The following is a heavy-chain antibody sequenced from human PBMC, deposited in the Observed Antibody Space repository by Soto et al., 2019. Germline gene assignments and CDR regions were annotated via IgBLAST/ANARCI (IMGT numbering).Heavy chain of an antibody. V-gene: IGHV4-39*01. CDR3: ARHSLSRVRAPFDY. Sequence: QVLLQESGPGLVRPSETLSLTCTVSGGSVNSSHYYWGWIRQPPGRGLEWIQSIYYTGSTYFNPSLKSRVTLAMDTAKNQFCLTLRPVSAAGAAGYCWARHSLSRVRAPFDYWGQGALVSASS. CDR1: GGSVNSSHYY. CDR2: IYYTGST. D-gene: IGHD3-3*01. J-gene: IGHJ4*02.